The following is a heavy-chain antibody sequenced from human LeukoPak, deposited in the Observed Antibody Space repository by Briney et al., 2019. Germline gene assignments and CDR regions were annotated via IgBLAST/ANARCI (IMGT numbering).Heavy chain of an antibody. Sequence: ASVKVACKSFGFTFTNYLLHWVRQTPGQGLEWVGRIAPSVDTTNYAQKFRGRVTMTRDTSTSTVYMELSSLRSDDTAIYYCVREESGGYFDYWGQGTLVTVSS. V-gene: IGHV1-46*01. J-gene: IGHJ4*02. CDR1: GFTFTNYL. D-gene: IGHD2-8*02. CDR2: IAPSVDTT. CDR3: VREESGGYFDY.